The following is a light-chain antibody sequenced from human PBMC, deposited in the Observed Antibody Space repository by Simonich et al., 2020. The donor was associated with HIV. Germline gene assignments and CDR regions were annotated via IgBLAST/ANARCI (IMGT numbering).Light chain of an antibody. CDR1: QSVLYSSNNKNY. J-gene: IGKJ3*01. V-gene: IGKV4-1*01. Sequence: DIVMTQSPDSLAVSLGERATINCKSSQSVLYSSNNKNYLAWYQQKPGQPHQLLIYWASTRESGVPDRFRGSGSGTDFTLTISSLQAEDVAVYYCQQYYSSPFTFGPGTKVDIK. CDR3: QQYYSSPFT. CDR2: WAS.